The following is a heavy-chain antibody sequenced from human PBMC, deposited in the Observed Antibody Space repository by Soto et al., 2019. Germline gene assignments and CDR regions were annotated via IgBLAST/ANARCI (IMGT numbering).Heavy chain of an antibody. V-gene: IGHV4-4*02. Sequence: QVQLQESGPGLVKPSGTLSLTCGVSGGCISSSNWWSWVRQPPGKGLEWIGEIHHSGISKYNPSLQSRLTISLDKSKNHFSLQLTSVTATDTAVYYSARACLNGICYTQGLDLWGQGTLVLVSS. CDR1: GGCISSSNW. J-gene: IGHJ4*02. D-gene: IGHD2-8*01. CDR3: ARACLNGICYTQGLDL. CDR2: IHHSGIS.